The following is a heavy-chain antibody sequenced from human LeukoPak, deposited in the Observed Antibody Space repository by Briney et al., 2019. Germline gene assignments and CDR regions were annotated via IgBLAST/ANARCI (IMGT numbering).Heavy chain of an antibody. Sequence: ASVKVSCKASGYTFTSYDINWVRQATGQGLEWMGWMNPNNGNTGYAQKFQGRVTMTRNTSISTAYMELSSLRSEDTAIYYCARERQTGTFDYWGQGTLVTVSS. V-gene: IGHV1-8*01. D-gene: IGHD1-7*01. CDR1: GYTFTSYD. CDR2: MNPNNGNT. CDR3: ARERQTGTFDY. J-gene: IGHJ4*02.